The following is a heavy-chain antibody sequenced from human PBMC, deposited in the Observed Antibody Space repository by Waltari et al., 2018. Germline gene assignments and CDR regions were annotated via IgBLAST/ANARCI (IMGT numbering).Heavy chain of an antibody. CDR1: EFTFSSYA. CDR2: ISGRGVNT. J-gene: IGHJ4*02. V-gene: IGHV3-23*01. CDR3: AKDPAGTYYFEY. Sequence: EVQLLESGGGLVQPGGSLRLSCAASEFTFSSYAMNWVRQAPGKGVGWVSTISGRGVNTYYADSVKGRFTISRDNSKNTLYLQMNSLRAEDTAVYYCAKDPAGTYYFEYWGQGTLVTVSS. D-gene: IGHD6-19*01.